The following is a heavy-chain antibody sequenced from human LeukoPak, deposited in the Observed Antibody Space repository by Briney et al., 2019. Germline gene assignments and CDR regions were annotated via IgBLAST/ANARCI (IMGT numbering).Heavy chain of an antibody. CDR3: ARGLETNYYYYYMDV. Sequence: SETLSLTCTVSGGSISSGGYYWSWIRQHPGKGLEWIGYIYYSGSTYYNPSLKSRGTISVDTSKNQFSLKLSSVTAADTAVYYCARGLETNYYYYYMDVWGKGTTVTVSS. J-gene: IGHJ6*03. CDR1: GGSISSGGYY. CDR2: IYYSGST. V-gene: IGHV4-31*03. D-gene: IGHD1-1*01.